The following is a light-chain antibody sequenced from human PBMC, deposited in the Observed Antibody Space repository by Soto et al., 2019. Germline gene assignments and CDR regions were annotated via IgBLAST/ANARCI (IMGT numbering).Light chain of an antibody. CDR1: SSDVGGYNY. CDR2: DVS. Sequence: QSALTQPASVSGSPGQSITISCTGTSSDVGGYNYVSWYQQHPGKAPKLMIYDVSNRPSGVSNRCSGSKSGNTASLTISGLQAEDEADYYCSSYTSSNTLYVFGTGTKVTVL. V-gene: IGLV2-14*01. J-gene: IGLJ1*01. CDR3: SSYTSSNTLYV.